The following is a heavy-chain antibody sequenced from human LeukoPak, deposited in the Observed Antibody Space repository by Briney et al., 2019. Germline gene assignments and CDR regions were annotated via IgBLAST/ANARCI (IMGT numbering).Heavy chain of an antibody. CDR3: ARHRHYYGSGSWFDP. D-gene: IGHD3-10*01. CDR2: INHSGST. CDR1: GGSFSGYY. J-gene: IGHJ5*02. V-gene: IGHV4-34*01. Sequence: PSETLSLTCAVYGGSFSGYYWSWIRQPPGKGLEWIGEINHSGSTNYNPSLKSRVTISVDTSKNQFSLKLSSVTAADTAVYYCARHRHYYGSGSWFDPWGQGTLGTVSS.